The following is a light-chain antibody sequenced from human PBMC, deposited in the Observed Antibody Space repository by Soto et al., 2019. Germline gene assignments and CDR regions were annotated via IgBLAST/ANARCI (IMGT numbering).Light chain of an antibody. CDR1: QSVSSY. CDR3: QQYGSSPWT. J-gene: IGKJ1*01. CDR2: GAP. Sequence: DIVLTQSPATLSLSPGERATLYCGASQSVSSYLAWYQQKPGQAPRLLIYGAPSRATGIPDRFSGSGSGTDFTLTISRLEPEDFAVYYCQQYGSSPWTFGQGTKVDIK. V-gene: IGKV3-20*01.